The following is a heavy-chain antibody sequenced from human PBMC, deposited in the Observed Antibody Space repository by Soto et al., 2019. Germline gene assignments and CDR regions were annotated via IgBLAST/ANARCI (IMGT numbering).Heavy chain of an antibody. CDR1: GGSVSSGSYY. Sequence: SETLSLTCTVSGGSVSSGSYYWSWIRQPPGKGLEWIGYIYYSGSTNYNPSLKSRVTTSVDTSKNQFSLKLSSVTAADTAVYYCARVPRLRLGELSPRGYWGQGTLVTVSS. V-gene: IGHV4-61*01. CDR2: IYYSGST. J-gene: IGHJ4*02. D-gene: IGHD3-16*02. CDR3: ARVPRLRLGELSPRGY.